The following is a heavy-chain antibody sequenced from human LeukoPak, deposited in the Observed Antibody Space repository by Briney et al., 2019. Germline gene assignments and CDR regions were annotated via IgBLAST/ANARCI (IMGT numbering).Heavy chain of an antibody. CDR3: ARGPTVTGDAFDI. CDR2: MSYSGST. D-gene: IGHD4-17*01. Sequence: PSETLSLTCSVSGGSISSSSDYWGWIRQPPGKGLEWIGSMSYSGSTYYNPSLKSRVTISVDTSKNQFSLKLSSVTAADTAVYYCARGPTVTGDAFDIWGQGTMVTVSS. CDR1: GGSISSSSDY. V-gene: IGHV4-39*07. J-gene: IGHJ3*02.